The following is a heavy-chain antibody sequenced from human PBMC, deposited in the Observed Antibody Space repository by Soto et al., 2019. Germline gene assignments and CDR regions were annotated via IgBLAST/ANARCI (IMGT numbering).Heavy chain of an antibody. Sequence: PSETLSLTCTVSGGSISSSSYYWGWIRQPPGKGLEWIGSIYYSGSTYYNPSLKSRVTISVDTSKNQFSLKLSSVTAADTAVYYCARHSHETMAVAGDNWFDPWGQGTLVTVSS. J-gene: IGHJ5*02. CDR1: GGSISSSSYY. V-gene: IGHV4-39*01. CDR2: IYYSGST. CDR3: ARHSHETMAVAGDNWFDP. D-gene: IGHD6-19*01.